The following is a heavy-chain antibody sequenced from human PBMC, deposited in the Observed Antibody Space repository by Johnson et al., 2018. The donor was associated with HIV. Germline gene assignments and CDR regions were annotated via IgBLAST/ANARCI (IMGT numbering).Heavy chain of an antibody. J-gene: IGHJ3*01. CDR1: GFTFSSYG. Sequence: QVQLVESGGGVVQPGTSLRLSCAASGFTFSSYGIHWVRQAPGKGLEWVAFIWHDGRDVYYADSVKGRFTISRDNSKNTLYLQMNSLRAEDSAVYYCAASWYGVARPNAFDVWGQGTMVAVSS. V-gene: IGHV3-30*02. CDR2: IWHDGRDV. D-gene: IGHD2-2*01. CDR3: AASWYGVARPNAFDV.